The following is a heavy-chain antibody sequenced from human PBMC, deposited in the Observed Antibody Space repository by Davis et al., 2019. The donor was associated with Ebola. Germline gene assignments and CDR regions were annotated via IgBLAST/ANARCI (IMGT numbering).Heavy chain of an antibody. Sequence: GGSLRLSCAASGFTFSSYAMHWVRQAPGKGLEWVAVISYDGSNKYYADSVKGRFTISRDNSKNTLYLQMNSLRAEDTAVYYCARDGGELRGSYYYYYGMDVWGQGTTVTVSS. V-gene: IGHV3-30*04. CDR1: GFTFSSYA. CDR2: ISYDGSNK. D-gene: IGHD3-16*01. CDR3: ARDGGELRGSYYYYYGMDV. J-gene: IGHJ6*02.